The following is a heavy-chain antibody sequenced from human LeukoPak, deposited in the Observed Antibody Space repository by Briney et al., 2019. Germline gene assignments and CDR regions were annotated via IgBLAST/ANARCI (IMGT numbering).Heavy chain of an antibody. V-gene: IGHV1-18*03. CDR2: ISAYNGNT. CDR1: GYTFTSYG. D-gene: IGHD6-19*01. Sequence: ASVKVSCTASGYTFTSYGISWVRQAPGQGLEWMGWISAYNGNTNYAQKLQGRVTMTTDTSASTAYMELSSLRSEDMAVYYCARDPTPYSSGWPGWFDPWGQGTLVTVSS. CDR3: ARDPTPYSSGWPGWFDP. J-gene: IGHJ5*02.